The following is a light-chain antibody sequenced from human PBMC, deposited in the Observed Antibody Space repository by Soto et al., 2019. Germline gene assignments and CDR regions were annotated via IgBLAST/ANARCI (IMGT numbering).Light chain of an antibody. CDR3: QKYNSAPYT. J-gene: IGKJ2*01. CDR2: AAS. Sequence: DIQMTQSPSSLSASVGDRVTIASRASQGISNYLAWYQQKPGKVPKLLIYAASTLQSGVPSRFSGSGSGTDFTVTISSLQPEDVANYYCQKYNSAPYTFGKGTKLEI. V-gene: IGKV1-27*01. CDR1: QGISNY.